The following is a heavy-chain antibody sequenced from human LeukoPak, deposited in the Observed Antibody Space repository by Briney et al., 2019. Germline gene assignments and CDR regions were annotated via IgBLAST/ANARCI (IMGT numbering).Heavy chain of an antibody. CDR2: ISYDGSNK. Sequence: GGSLRLSCAASGFTFSSYAMHWVRQAPGKGLEGVAVISYDGSNKYYADSVKGRFTISRDNAKNSLYLQMNSLRAEDTAVYYCARQGSGSYRQYNWFDPWGQGTLVTVSS. J-gene: IGHJ5*02. D-gene: IGHD3-10*01. V-gene: IGHV3-30-3*01. CDR3: ARQGSGSYRQYNWFDP. CDR1: GFTFSSYA.